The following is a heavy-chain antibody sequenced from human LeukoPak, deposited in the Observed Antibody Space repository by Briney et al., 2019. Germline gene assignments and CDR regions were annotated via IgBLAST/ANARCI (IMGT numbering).Heavy chain of an antibody. J-gene: IGHJ6*03. CDR3: AMGYCSSTSCYRDYYYYYMDV. Sequence: EASVKVSCKASGGTFSSYAISWVRQAPGQGLEWMGRIIPILCIANYAQKFQGRVTITADKSTSTAYMELSSLRSEDTAVYYCAMGYCSSTSCYRDYYYYYMDVWGKGTTATVSS. V-gene: IGHV1-69*04. D-gene: IGHD2-2*01. CDR1: GGTFSSYA. CDR2: IIPILCIA.